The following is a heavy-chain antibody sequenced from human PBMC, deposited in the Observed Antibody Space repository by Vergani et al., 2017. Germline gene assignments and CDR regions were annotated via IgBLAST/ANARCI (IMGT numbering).Heavy chain of an antibody. D-gene: IGHD2-2*01. J-gene: IGHJ3*02. Sequence: QVQLQESGPGLVKPSQTLSLTCTVPGGSISSGTYYWSWIRQPAGKGLEWIGRIYTSGSTNYNPSLKSRVSMSLDTSKNQFSLKLSSVTAADTAVFYCAREAYCSSTSCPQDAFDIWGQGTMVTVSS. CDR3: AREAYCSSTSCPQDAFDI. CDR2: IYTSGST. V-gene: IGHV4-61*02. CDR1: GGSISSGTYY.